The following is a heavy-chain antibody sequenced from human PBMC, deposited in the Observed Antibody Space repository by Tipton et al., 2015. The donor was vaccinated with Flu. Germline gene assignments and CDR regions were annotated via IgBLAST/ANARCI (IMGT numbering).Heavy chain of an antibody. CDR1: GGSVGSPYC. D-gene: IGHD4-11*01. CDR3: ARRDYSNYVSDPKSWFDP. V-gene: IGHV4-38-2*01. J-gene: IGHJ5*02. CDR2: VARTGDT. Sequence: TLSLTCSVSGGSVGSPYCWGWVRQPPGKGLQWIGTVARTGDTIYNPSLKSRVTLSIDTSKNQFSLKMKSVTASDMAVYYCARRDYSNYVSDPKSWFDPWGQGTPVAVSS.